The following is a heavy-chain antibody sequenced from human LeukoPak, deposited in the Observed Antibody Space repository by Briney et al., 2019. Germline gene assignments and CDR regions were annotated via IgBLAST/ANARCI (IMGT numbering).Heavy chain of an antibody. CDR1: GYTFTGYY. D-gene: IGHD3-3*01. J-gene: IGHJ4*02. Sequence: ASVKVSCKASGYTFTGYYMHWVRQAPGQGLEWMGWINPNSGGTNYAQQFQGRVTMTRDTSISTAYMELSRLSSDDTAVYYCARGSDDFWSGYSPSYWGQGTLVTVSS. CDR2: INPNSGGT. CDR3: ARGSDDFWSGYSPSY. V-gene: IGHV1-2*02.